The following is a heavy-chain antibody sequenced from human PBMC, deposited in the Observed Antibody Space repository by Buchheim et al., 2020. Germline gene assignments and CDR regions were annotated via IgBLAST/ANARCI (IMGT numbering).Heavy chain of an antibody. D-gene: IGHD3-22*01. CDR1: SGSINPHY. CDR2: ISYSGTT. CDR3: AREGKPMTLDV. J-gene: IGHJ6*02. V-gene: IGHV4-59*11. Sequence: QVQLQESGPGLVKPAEILSLTCTVSSGSINPHYWSWVRQPPGKGLEWIGYISYSGTTSYNPSLKSRVTIVLDTSKRPLSLKMNSVSAADTAVYYCAREGKPMTLDVWGQGTT.